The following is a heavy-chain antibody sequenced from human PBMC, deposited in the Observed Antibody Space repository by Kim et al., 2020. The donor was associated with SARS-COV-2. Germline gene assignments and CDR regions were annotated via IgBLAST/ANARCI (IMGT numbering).Heavy chain of an antibody. J-gene: IGHJ4*02. CDR1: GFTFSSYA. CDR2: ISGSGGST. CDR3: AKLLAMIVVVRNGFDY. D-gene: IGHD3-22*01. Sequence: GGSLRLSCAASGFTFSSYAISWVRQAPGKGLEWVSAISGSGGSTYYADSVKGRFTISRDNSKNTLYLQMNSLRAEDTAVYYCAKLLAMIVVVRNGFDYWGQGTLVTVSS. V-gene: IGHV3-23*01.